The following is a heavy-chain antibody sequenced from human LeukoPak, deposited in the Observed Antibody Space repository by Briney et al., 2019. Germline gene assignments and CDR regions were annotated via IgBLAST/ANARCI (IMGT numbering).Heavy chain of an antibody. CDR3: ARILLPCSGGSCYSDY. V-gene: IGHV1-8*01. Sequence: ASVKVSCKASGYTFTSYDINWVRQATGQGLEWMGWMNPNSGNTGYARKFQGRVTMTRNTSISTAYMELSSLRSEDTAVYYCARILLPCSGGSCYSDYWGQGTLVTVSS. CDR2: MNPNSGNT. CDR1: GYTFTSYD. J-gene: IGHJ4*02. D-gene: IGHD2-15*01.